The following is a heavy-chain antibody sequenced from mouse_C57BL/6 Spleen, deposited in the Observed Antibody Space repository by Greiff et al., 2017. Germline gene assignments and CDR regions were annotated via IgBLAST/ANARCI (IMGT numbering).Heavy chain of an antibody. CDR2: ISDGGSYT. CDR3: AREESSYRYFDV. V-gene: IGHV5-4*01. CDR1: GFTFSSYA. Sequence: EVMLVESGGGLVKPGGSLKLSCAASGFTFSSYAMSWVRQTPEKRLEWVATISDGGSYTYYPDNVKGRFTISRDNAKNNLYLQMSHLKSEDTAMYYCAREESSYRYFDVWGTGTTVTVSS. J-gene: IGHJ1*03. D-gene: IGHD1-1*01.